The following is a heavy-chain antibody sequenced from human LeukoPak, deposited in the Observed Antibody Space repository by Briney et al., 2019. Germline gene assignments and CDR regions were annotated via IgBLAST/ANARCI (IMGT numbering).Heavy chain of an antibody. CDR3: ARERGRPIFGVVKHWFDP. Sequence: SETLSPTCAVYGGSFSGYYWSWIRQPPGKGLEWIGAINHSGSTNYNPSLKSRVTISLDTSKNLFSLKLSSVTAADTAVYYCARERGRPIFGVVKHWFDPWGQGNLVTVSS. CDR1: GGSFSGYY. V-gene: IGHV4-34*01. J-gene: IGHJ5*02. CDR2: INHSGST. D-gene: IGHD3-3*01.